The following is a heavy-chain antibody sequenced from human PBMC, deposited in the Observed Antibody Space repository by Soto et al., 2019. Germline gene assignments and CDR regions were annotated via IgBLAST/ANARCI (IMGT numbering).Heavy chain of an antibody. V-gene: IGHV3-21*01. D-gene: IGHD3-16*02. CDR1: GFTFSSYS. Sequence: GGSLRLSCAASGFTFSSYSMNWVRQAPGKGLEWVSSISSSSSYIYYADSGKGRFTISRDNAKNSLYLQMNSLRAEDTAVYYCARDYDYVWGSYRYHNWFDPWGQGTLVTVSS. CDR3: ARDYDYVWGSYRYHNWFDP. J-gene: IGHJ5*02. CDR2: ISSSSSYI.